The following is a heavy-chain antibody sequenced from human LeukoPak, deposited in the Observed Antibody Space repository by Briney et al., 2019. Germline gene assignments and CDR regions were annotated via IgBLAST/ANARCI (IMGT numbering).Heavy chain of an antibody. D-gene: IGHD6-19*01. CDR2: IIPIFGTA. CDR1: GGTFSSYA. Sequence: SVKVSCKASGGTFSSYAISWVRQAPGQGLEWMGGIIPIFGTANYAQKFQGRVTITADESTSTAYMELSSLRSEDTAVYYCARGDSSGWYGSLHAFDIWGQGTMVTVSS. J-gene: IGHJ3*02. CDR3: ARGDSSGWYGSLHAFDI. V-gene: IGHV1-69*13.